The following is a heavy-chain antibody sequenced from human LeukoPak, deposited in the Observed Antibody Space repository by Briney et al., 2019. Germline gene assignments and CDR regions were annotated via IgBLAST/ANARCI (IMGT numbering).Heavy chain of an antibody. Sequence: GGSLRLSCVGSGFTFSNNPLSWVRQAPGKGLEWVSAISGSGGNTYYADSVRGRFTISRDNSKNTLFLQMNTLSADDTAVYYCATTKQARRYFDYWGQGTLVTVSS. CDR3: ATTKQARRYFDY. D-gene: IGHD1-1*01. CDR2: ISGSGGNT. CDR1: GFTFSNNP. V-gene: IGHV3-23*01. J-gene: IGHJ4*02.